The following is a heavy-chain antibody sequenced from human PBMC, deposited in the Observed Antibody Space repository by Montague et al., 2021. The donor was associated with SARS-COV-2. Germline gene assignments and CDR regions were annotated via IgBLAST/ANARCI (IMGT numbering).Heavy chain of an antibody. V-gene: IGHV3-23*01. CDR1: GFTFSSYA. Sequence: SLRLSCAASGFTFSSYAMSWVRQAPGRGLEWVSSIIGSGGSSYFAASVKGRFTISRDNSKDTLYLQMDSLRVEDTAIYYCAKDPTIFYLGYLEYWGQGTLITVSS. CDR3: AKDPTIFYLGYLEY. J-gene: IGHJ4*02. D-gene: IGHD3-3*02. CDR2: IIGSGGSS.